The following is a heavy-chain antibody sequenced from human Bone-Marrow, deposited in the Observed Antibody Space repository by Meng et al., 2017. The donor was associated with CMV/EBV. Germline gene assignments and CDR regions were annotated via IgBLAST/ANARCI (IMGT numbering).Heavy chain of an antibody. Sequence: GGSLRLSCAASGFTFSSYAMSWVRQAPGKGLEWVSAISGSGGSTYYADSVKGRFTISRDNAKNSLYLQMNSLRAEDTAVYYCARSRYSEEQQLVFDYWGQGTLVTVSS. J-gene: IGHJ4*02. CDR3: ARSRYSEEQQLVFDY. CDR2: ISGSGGST. D-gene: IGHD6-13*01. CDR1: GFTFSSYA. V-gene: IGHV3-23*01.